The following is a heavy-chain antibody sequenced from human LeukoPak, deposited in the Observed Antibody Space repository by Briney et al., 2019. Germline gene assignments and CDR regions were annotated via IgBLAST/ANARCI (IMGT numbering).Heavy chain of an antibody. CDR2: IYPDDSDT. CDR1: GYSFTSYW. CDR3: ARRSYGGKDFDQ. J-gene: IGHJ4*02. Sequence: GESLKISCKGSGYSFTSYWIAWVRQMPEKGLEWMGIIYPDDSDTTYSPSFQGQVTISADKSNSTAYLQWSSLKASDTAMYYCARRSYGGKDFDQWGQGTLVTVSS. D-gene: IGHD4-23*01. V-gene: IGHV5-51*01.